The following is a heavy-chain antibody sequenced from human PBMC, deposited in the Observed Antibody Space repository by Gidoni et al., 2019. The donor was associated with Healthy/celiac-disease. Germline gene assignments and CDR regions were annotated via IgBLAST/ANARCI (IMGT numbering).Heavy chain of an antibody. CDR1: GFTFSNAW. J-gene: IGHJ6*02. D-gene: IGHD6-19*01. CDR2: IKSKTDGGTT. Sequence: EVQLVESGGGLVKPGGSLRLSCAASGFTFSNAWMIWVRQAPGKGLEWVGRIKSKTDGGTTDYAAPVKGRFTISRDDSKNTLYLQMNSLKTEDTAVYYCTTDFVAVAGIKVYYYYGMDVWGQGTTVTVSS. V-gene: IGHV3-15*01. CDR3: TTDFVAVAGIKVYYYYGMDV.